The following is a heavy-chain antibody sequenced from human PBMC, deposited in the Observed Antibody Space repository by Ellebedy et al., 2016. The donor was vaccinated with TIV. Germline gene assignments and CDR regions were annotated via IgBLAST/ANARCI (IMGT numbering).Heavy chain of an antibody. CDR2: VSESDGRT. V-gene: IGHV3-23*01. CDR3: TKRADNWGFFDY. CDR1: GFTFSDYV. J-gene: IGHJ4*02. D-gene: IGHD1-1*01. Sequence: PGGSLRLSCAASGFTFSDYVMAWVRQVPGKGLEWVSAVSESDGRTFYADSVKGRFTISRDNSKNTLFLQMNSLKAGDTAVYYCTKRADNWGFFDYWGQGTLVTVSS.